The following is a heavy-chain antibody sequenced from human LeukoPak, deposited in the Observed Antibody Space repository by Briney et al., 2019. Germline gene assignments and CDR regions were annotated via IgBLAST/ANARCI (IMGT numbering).Heavy chain of an antibody. CDR3: ARDYRGYSYPDY. J-gene: IGHJ4*02. CDR1: GYTFTSYG. V-gene: IGHV1-18*01. Sequence: ASVKVSCKASGYTFTSYGISWVRQAPGQGLEWMGWISAYNGNTNYAQKLQGRVTMTTDTSTSTAYMELRSLRSDDTAVYYSARDYRGYSYPDYWGQGTLVTVSS. D-gene: IGHD5-18*01. CDR2: ISAYNGNT.